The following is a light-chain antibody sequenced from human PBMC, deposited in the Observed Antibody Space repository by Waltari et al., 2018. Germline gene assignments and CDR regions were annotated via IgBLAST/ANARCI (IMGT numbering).Light chain of an antibody. V-gene: IGLV1-47*01. CDR1: SSNIGSTY. Sequence: QSVLNQPPSASGTTGQRASFSCSGRSSNIGSTYVFWYQQFPGTAPKLLIYRDDQRPSGVPDRFSASKGGTSAALVISAVRSEDEADYYCAAWDDSLSGRPFGGGTRLTVL. J-gene: IGLJ3*02. CDR3: AAWDDSLSGRP. CDR2: RDD.